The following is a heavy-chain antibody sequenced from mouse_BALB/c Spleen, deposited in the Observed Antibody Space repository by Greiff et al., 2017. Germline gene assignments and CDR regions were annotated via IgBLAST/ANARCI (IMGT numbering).Heavy chain of an antibody. D-gene: IGHD2-4*01. CDR3: ANYYDYDPAWFAY. J-gene: IGHJ3*01. V-gene: IGHV3-6*02. CDR1: GYSITSGYY. CDR2: ISYDGSN. Sequence: ESGPGLVKPSQSLSLTCSVTGYSITSGYYWNWLRQFPGNKLEWMGYISYDGSNNYNPSLKNRISITRDTSKNQFFLKLNSVTTEDTATYYCANYYDYDPAWFAYWGQGTLVTVSA.